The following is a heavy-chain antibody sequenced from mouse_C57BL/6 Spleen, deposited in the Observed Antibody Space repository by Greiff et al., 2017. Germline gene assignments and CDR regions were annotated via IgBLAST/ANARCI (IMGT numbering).Heavy chain of an antibody. CDR3: ARSRYYGSSYGYFDV. V-gene: IGHV14-2*01. CDR2: IDPEDGET. J-gene: IGHJ1*03. Sequence: EVKLMESGAELVKPGASVKLSCTASGFNIKDYYMHWVKQRTEQGLEWIGRIDPEDGETKYAPKFQGKATITADTSSNTAYLQLSSLTSEDTAVYYCARSRYYGSSYGYFDVWGTGTTVTVSS. CDR1: GFNIKDYY. D-gene: IGHD1-1*01.